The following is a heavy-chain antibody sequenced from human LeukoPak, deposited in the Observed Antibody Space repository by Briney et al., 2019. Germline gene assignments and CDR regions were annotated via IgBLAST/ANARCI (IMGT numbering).Heavy chain of an antibody. Sequence: PSETLSLTCTVSGGSISSGDYYWSWIRQPPGKGLEWIGYIYYSGSTYYIPSLKSRVTISVDTSKNQFSLKLSSVTAADTAVYYCARVADIVVVPAAMFDYWGQGTLVTVSS. V-gene: IGHV4-30-4*01. J-gene: IGHJ4*02. D-gene: IGHD2-2*01. CDR2: IYYSGST. CDR1: GGSISSGDYY. CDR3: ARVADIVVVPAAMFDY.